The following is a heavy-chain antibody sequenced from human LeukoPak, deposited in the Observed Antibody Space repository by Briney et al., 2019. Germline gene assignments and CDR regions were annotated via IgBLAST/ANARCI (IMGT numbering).Heavy chain of an antibody. Sequence: QPGGSLRLSCAASGFTFSSYEMNWVRQAPGKGLVWVSRIKSDGSITTYADSVKGRFTISRDNAKNTLYLQMNSLRAEVTALYYCAGGRGASYYDYWGQGTLVTVSS. CDR2: IKSDGSIT. D-gene: IGHD4/OR15-4a*01. CDR1: GFTFSSYE. J-gene: IGHJ4*02. V-gene: IGHV3-74*01. CDR3: AGGRGASYYDY.